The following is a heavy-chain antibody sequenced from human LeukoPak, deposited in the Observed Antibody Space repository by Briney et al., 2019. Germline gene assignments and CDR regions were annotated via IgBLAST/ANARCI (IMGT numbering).Heavy chain of an antibody. Sequence: PSETLSLTCTVSGVSISSYYWSWIRQPPGKGLEWIGYIYYSGSTNYNPSLKSRVTISVDTSKNQFSLKLSSVTAADTAVYYCARLRFLEWLLPEYYFDYCGQGDLVTVSS. J-gene: IGHJ4*02. CDR2: IYYSGST. CDR1: GVSISSYY. CDR3: ARLRFLEWLLPEYYFDY. V-gene: IGHV4-59*01. D-gene: IGHD3-3*01.